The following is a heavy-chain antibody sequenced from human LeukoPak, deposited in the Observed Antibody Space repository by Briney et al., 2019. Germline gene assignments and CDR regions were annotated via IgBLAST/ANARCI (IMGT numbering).Heavy chain of an antibody. V-gene: IGHV5-51*01. CDR1: GYRFTSHW. D-gene: IGHD6-19*01. J-gene: IGHJ4*02. CDR2: IYPGDSDT. Sequence: GESLKISCQGSGYRFTSHWIGWVRPMPGKGLEWMGIIYPGDSDTRYSPSFQGQVTISADKSISTAYLQWSSLKASDTAMYYCARRSVAGHGDSWGQGTLVTVSS. CDR3: ARRSVAGHGDS.